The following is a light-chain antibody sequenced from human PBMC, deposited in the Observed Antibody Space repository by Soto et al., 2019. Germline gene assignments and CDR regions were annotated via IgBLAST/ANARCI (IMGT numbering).Light chain of an antibody. V-gene: IGKV3-15*01. Sequence: RVMTQSPATLSVSPGDRATLSCRASQSVNSNLAWYQQKPGQAPRLLIYGASTRATGIPARFSGSGSGTEFTLTISSLQAEDLGFYYCQQYNNWPLTFGGGTKVEIE. J-gene: IGKJ4*01. CDR3: QQYNNWPLT. CDR2: GAS. CDR1: QSVNSN.